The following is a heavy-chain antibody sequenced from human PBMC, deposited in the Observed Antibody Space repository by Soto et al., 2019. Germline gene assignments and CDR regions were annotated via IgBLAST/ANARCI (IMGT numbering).Heavy chain of an antibody. CDR2: LNPDTAST. CDR1: GYSFANYT. J-gene: IGHJ4*02. D-gene: IGHD3-10*01. Sequence: QVQLVQSGAEVKKPGASVTVSCKASGYSFANYTIHWVRQAPGQGLEWMGWLNPDTASTKFSPKFQGRVIITRDKSANTAFMQLTSLTSEDTALDSCARGGGYYGSGAYYRGYFDHWGLGTLVAVSS. CDR3: ARGGGYYGSGAYYRGYFDH. V-gene: IGHV1-3*01.